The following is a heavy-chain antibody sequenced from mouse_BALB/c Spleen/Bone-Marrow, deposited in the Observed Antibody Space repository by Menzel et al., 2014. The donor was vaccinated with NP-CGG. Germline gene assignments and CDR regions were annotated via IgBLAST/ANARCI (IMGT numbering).Heavy chain of an antibody. D-gene: IGHD4-1*01. CDR1: GYTFTDYY. CDR3: ARDWDYYAMDY. Sequence: QVQLQQSGAELARPGASVKLSCKASGYTFTDYYINWVKQRTGQGLEWIGEIYPGSGNTYYNEKVKGKATLTADKSSSTAYMQLSSLTSEDSAVYFCARDWDYYAMDYWGQGTSVTVSS. CDR2: IYPGSGNT. J-gene: IGHJ4*01. V-gene: IGHV1-77*01.